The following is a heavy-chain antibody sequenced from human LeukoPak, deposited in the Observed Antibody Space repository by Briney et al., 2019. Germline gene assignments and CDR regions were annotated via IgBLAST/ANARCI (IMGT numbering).Heavy chain of an antibody. V-gene: IGHV1-69*05. Sequence: GSSVKVSCKFSGGSFSNYAISWVRQAPGQGLEWMGASIPMYDTANYAQKFQGRVAVTTDESTTTAYMELSSLTSGDTAVYFCARGDLKDSSSWYDRLDPWGQGTLVIVSA. D-gene: IGHD6-13*01. CDR2: SIPMYDTA. J-gene: IGHJ5*02. CDR3: ARGDLKDSSSWYDRLDP. CDR1: GGSFSNYA.